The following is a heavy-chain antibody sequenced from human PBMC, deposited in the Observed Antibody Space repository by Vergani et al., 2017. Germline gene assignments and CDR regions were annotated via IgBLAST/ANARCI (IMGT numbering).Heavy chain of an antibody. CDR1: GFTFSSYS. CDR3: AKDRVVRGVLGY. V-gene: IGHV3-21*04. Sequence: EVQLVESGGGLVKPGGSLRLSCAASGFTFSSYSMNWVRQAPGKGLEWVSSISSSSSYIYYADSVKGRFTISRDNSKNTLYLQMNSLSAEDTAVYYCAKDRVVRGVLGYWGQGTLVTVSS. D-gene: IGHD3-10*01. CDR2: ISSSSSYI. J-gene: IGHJ4*02.